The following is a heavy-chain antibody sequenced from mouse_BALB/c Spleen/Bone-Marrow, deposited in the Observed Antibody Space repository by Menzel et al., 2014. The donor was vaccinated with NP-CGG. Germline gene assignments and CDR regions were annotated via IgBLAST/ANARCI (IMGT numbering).Heavy chain of an antibody. Sequence: EVQLVESGGGLVQPGGSRKLSCAASGFTFXSFGMHWVRQAPEKGLEWVAYISSGSSTIYYADTVKGRFTISRDNPKNTLFLQMTSLRSEDTAMYYCARWGYYYAMDYWGQGTSVTVSS. J-gene: IGHJ4*01. CDR2: ISSGSSTI. CDR1: GFTFXSFG. CDR3: ARWGYYYAMDY. V-gene: IGHV5-17*02.